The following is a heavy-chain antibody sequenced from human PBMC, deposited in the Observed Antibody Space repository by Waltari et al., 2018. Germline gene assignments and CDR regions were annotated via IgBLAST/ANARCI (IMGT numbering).Heavy chain of an antibody. CDR3: ARSVRSPGD. V-gene: IGHV3-11*01. CDR1: GFTFSDSY. D-gene: IGHD3-10*02. J-gene: IGHJ4*02. Sequence: QVQLVESGGGLVKPGGSLRLSCAASGFTFSDSYMSWIRQAPGKGLEWLSYISDSGSSPYYADSVKGRFTLSRDNAKNSVYLQMNSLRVEDTAVYYCARSVRSPGDWGQGTLVTGSS. CDR2: ISDSGSSP.